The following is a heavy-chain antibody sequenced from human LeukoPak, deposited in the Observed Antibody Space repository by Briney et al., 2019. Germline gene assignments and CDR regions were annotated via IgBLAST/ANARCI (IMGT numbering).Heavy chain of an antibody. Sequence: GESLKISCASSGFTFTSYVMSWVRHAPGKGVEWVLGISASGGSTFYADSVKGRFTISRDNSKHTLFLQMNSLRDEDTAVYYCAKARSSTWYDLEYWGQGTLVTVSS. CDR3: AKARSSTWYDLEY. D-gene: IGHD6-13*01. J-gene: IGHJ4*02. V-gene: IGHV3-23*01. CDR2: ISASGGST. CDR1: GFTFTSYV.